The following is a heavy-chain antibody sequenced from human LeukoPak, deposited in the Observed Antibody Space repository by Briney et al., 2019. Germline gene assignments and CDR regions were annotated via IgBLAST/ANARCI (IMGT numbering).Heavy chain of an antibody. J-gene: IGHJ5*02. CDR3: ARLTYYDFWSGYSPIPNWFDP. Sequence: SETQSLTCTVSGGSISSYYWSWIRQPPGKGLEWIGYIYTSGSTNYNPSLKSRVTISVDTSKNQFSLKLSSVTAADTAVYYCARLTYYDFWSGYSPIPNWFDPWGQGTLVTVSS. CDR2: IYTSGST. CDR1: GGSISSYY. V-gene: IGHV4-4*09. D-gene: IGHD3-3*01.